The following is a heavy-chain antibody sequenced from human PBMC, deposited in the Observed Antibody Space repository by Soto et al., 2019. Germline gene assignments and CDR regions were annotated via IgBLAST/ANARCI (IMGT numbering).Heavy chain of an antibody. CDR2: TYYRSKWYN. CDR1: GDSVSSNSAA. CDR3: ARGYDILPGYGLLYLDY. Sequence: SQTLSLTCAISGDSVSSNSAAWNWIRQSPSRGLEWLGRTYYRSKWYNDYAVSVKSRITINPDTSKNQFSLQLNSVTPEDTAVYYCARGYDILPGYGLLYLDYWGQGTLVTVSS. V-gene: IGHV6-1*01. J-gene: IGHJ4*02. D-gene: IGHD3-9*01.